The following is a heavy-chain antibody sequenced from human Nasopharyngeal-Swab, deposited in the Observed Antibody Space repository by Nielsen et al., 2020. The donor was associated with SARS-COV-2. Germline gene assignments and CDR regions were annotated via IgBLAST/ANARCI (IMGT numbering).Heavy chain of an antibody. D-gene: IGHD4-17*01. CDR2: MNPNSGNT. CDR1: GYTFTSYD. J-gene: IGHJ3*02. Sequence: ASVKVSCKASGYTFTSYDINWVRQATGQGLEWMGWMNPNSGNTGYAQKFQERVTITRDMSTSTAYMELSSLRSEDTAVYYCAAEDYGDYPVDDAFDIWGQGTMVTVSS. V-gene: IGHV1-8*01. CDR3: AAEDYGDYPVDDAFDI.